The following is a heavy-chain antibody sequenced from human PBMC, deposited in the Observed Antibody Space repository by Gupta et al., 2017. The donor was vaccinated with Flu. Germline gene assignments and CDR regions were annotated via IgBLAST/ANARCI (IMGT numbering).Heavy chain of an antibody. CDR2: IYYSGNS. CDR1: GGSMSSSSYS. CDR3: ARLGDSGVLDY. J-gene: IGHJ4*02. Sequence: VSGGSMSSSSYSWGWIRQPPGKGLEWIGTIYYSGNSYYNPSLKSRVTISVDMSKNQFSLRLSSVAAADTAVYWCARLGDSGVLDYWGQGALVTVSS. V-gene: IGHV4-39*01. D-gene: IGHD2-21*02.